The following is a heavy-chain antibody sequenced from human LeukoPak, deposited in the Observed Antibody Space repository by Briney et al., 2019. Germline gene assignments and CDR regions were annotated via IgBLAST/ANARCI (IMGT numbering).Heavy chain of an antibody. Sequence: PGGSLRLSCAASGFTFSDYYMAWIRQAPGKGLEWVSSIGPNGGAIYYADSVKGRFTISRDNAKSSLYLQMTSLKAGDTAVYYCARGLFVAGSFFDSWGQGTLVTVSS. J-gene: IGHJ4*02. CDR3: ARGLFVAGSFFDS. V-gene: IGHV3-11*04. CDR2: IGPNGGAI. D-gene: IGHD1-26*01. CDR1: GFTFSDYY.